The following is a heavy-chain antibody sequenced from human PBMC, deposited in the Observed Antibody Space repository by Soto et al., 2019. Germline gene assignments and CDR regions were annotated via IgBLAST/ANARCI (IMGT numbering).Heavy chain of an antibody. D-gene: IGHD5-12*01. Sequence: GASVKVSCKASGGTFSSYTISWVRQAPGQGLEWMGRIIPILGIADYAQKFQGRVTITADKSTSTAYMELSSLRFEDTAVYYCVSLNSGYDLAQRYWGQGTLVTVSS. CDR1: GGTFSSYT. CDR2: IIPILGIA. V-gene: IGHV1-69*02. CDR3: VSLNSGYDLAQRY. J-gene: IGHJ4*02.